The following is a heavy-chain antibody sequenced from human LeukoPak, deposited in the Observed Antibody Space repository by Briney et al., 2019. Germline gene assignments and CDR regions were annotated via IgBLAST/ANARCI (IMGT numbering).Heavy chain of an antibody. D-gene: IGHD2-15*01. CDR1: GGSISSSNW. V-gene: IGHV4-4*02. CDR3: ARDVGYCGGGNCYNYDY. CDR2: IYHSGRT. Sequence: SGTLSLTCAVSGGSISSSNWWSWVRQPPGKGLEWIGEIYHSGRTNYNPSLNSRVTIPVDKSKNQFSLRLSSVTAADTAVYYCARDVGYCGGGNCYNYDYWGQGTPVTVSS. J-gene: IGHJ4*02.